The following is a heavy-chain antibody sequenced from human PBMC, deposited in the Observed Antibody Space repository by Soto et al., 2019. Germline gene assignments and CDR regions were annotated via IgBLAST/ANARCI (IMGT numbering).Heavy chain of an antibody. Sequence: ASVKVSCKASGYTFTGYYMHWVRQAPGQGLEWMGWINPNSGGTNYAQKFQGWVTMTRDTSISTAYMELSRLRSDDTAVYYCARAHQLAYYGMDVWGQGTTVTVSS. CDR1: GYTFTGYY. CDR3: ARAHQLAYYGMDV. D-gene: IGHD6-13*01. V-gene: IGHV1-2*04. CDR2: INPNSGGT. J-gene: IGHJ6*02.